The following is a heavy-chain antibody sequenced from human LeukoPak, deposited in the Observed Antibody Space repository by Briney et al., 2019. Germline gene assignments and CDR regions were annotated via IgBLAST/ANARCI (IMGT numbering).Heavy chain of an antibody. V-gene: IGHV4-61*01. CDR2: IYYSGST. D-gene: IGHD2-2*02. CDR3: ARGRGEYQLLYPARVGWFDP. Sequence: PSETLSLTCTVSGGSISSSSYYWSWIRQPPGKGLEWIGYIYYSGSTNYNPSLKSRVTISVDTSKNQFSLKLSSVTAADAAVYYCARGRGEYQLLYPARVGWFDPWGQGTLVTVSS. CDR1: GGSISSSSYY. J-gene: IGHJ5*02.